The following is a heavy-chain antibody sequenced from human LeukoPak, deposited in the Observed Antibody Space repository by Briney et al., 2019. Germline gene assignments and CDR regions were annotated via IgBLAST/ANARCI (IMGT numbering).Heavy chain of an antibody. CDR1: GGSISSYY. V-gene: IGHV4-59*01. CDR2: IYYSGST. D-gene: IGHD3-10*01. J-gene: IGHJ4*02. Sequence: PSETLSLTCTVSGGSISSYYWSWIRQPPGKGLEWIGYIYYSGSTNYNPSLKSRVTISVDTSKNQFSLKLSSVTAADTAVYYCARGPRLWFGELLYWGQGTLVTVSS. CDR3: ARGPRLWFGELLY.